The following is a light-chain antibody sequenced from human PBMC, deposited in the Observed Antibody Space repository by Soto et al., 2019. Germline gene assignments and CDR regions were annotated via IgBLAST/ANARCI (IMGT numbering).Light chain of an antibody. J-gene: IGKJ1*01. CDR2: AAS. Sequence: DIQMTQSQASLSASVGDRVTITCRASQGIYNYLAWYQAKPGKVPKLLIYAASTLQSGVPSRFSGSGSGTDFTLTISSLQPEDVGTYYCQRYNNASRAFGQGTKVDIK. CDR3: QRYNNASRA. CDR1: QGIYNY. V-gene: IGKV1-27*01.